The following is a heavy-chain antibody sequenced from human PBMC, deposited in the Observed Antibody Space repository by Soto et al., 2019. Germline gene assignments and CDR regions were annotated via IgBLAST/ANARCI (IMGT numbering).Heavy chain of an antibody. CDR2: IYYSGST. D-gene: IGHD6-13*01. Sequence: PSETLSLTCTVSGGSISSSSYYWGWIRQPPGKGLEWIGSIYYSGSTYYNPSLKSRVTISVDTSKNQFSLKLSSVTAADTAVYYCARRVAAAGQNWFDPWGQGTLVTVS. V-gene: IGHV4-39*01. CDR1: GGSISSSSYY. CDR3: ARRVAAAGQNWFDP. J-gene: IGHJ5*02.